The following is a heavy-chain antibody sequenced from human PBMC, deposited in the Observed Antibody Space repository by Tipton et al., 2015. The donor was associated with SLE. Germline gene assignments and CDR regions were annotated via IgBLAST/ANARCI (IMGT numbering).Heavy chain of an antibody. CDR3: AREVITITDSDAFDI. CDR1: GASIGTSNYY. V-gene: IGHV4-31*03. Sequence: TLSLTCTVSGASIGTSNYYWSWLRQHPGKGLEWIGYIYYSGSAFYNPSLKSRVTMSVDTSKNQFFMRLSSATAADTAVYYCAREVITITDSDAFDIWGQGTMVTISS. J-gene: IGHJ3*02. D-gene: IGHD2-21*01. CDR2: IYYSGSA.